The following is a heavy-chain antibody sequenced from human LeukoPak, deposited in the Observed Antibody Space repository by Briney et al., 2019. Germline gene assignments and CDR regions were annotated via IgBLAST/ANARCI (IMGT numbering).Heavy chain of an antibody. CDR3: ARVSSGATTVDY. V-gene: IGHV4-4*02. J-gene: IGHJ4*02. Sequence: SETLSLTCAVSGGSISSSNWWSWVRQPPGRGLEWIGEIYHSGSTNYNPSLKSRVTISVDKSKNQFSLKLSSVTAADTAVYYCARVSSGATTVDYWGQGTLVTVSS. CDR1: GGSISSSNW. CDR2: IYHSGST. D-gene: IGHD1-26*01.